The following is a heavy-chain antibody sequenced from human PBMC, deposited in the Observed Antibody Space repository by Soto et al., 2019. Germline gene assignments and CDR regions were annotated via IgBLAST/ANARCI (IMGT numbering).Heavy chain of an antibody. J-gene: IGHJ6*02. D-gene: IGHD6-19*01. CDR3: ARAAGTSTDYYYYYGMDV. CDR1: GFTFSSYA. CDR2: ISYDGSNK. Sequence: PGGSLRLSCAASGFTFSSYAMHWVRQAPGKGLEWVAVISYDGSNKYYADSVKGRFTISRDNSKNTLYLQMNSLRAEDTAVYYCARAAGTSTDYYYYYGMDVWGQGTTVTVSS. V-gene: IGHV3-30-3*01.